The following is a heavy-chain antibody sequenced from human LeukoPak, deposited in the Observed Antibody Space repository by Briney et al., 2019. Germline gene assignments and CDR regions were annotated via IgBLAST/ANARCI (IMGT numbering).Heavy chain of an antibody. V-gene: IGHV4-59*01. J-gene: IGHJ4*02. D-gene: IGHD4-23*01. CDR3: ARKNSRGYFDY. Sequence: SESLSLTCTVSGGSISSYYWSWIRQPPGKGLEWIGYIYYSGSTNYNPSLKSRVTISVDTSKNQFSLKLSSVTAADTAVYYCARKNSRGYFDYWGQGTLVTVSS. CDR2: IYYSGST. CDR1: GGSISSYY.